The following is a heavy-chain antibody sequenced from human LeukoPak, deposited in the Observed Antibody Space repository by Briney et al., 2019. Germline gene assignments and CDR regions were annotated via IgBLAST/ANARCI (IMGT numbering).Heavy chain of an antibody. CDR1: GFSLRTRAVG. CDR3: AHRIRFGESSNENWFDP. V-gene: IGHV2-5*01. J-gene: IGHJ5*02. CDR2: IYWNGDK. Sequence: ESGPTLVKPTQTLTLTCTFSGFSLRTRAVGVGWIRQPPGRALEWLSLIYWNGDKRYSPSLRSRLTITKDTSKNQVVLTMTNMDPVDTATYYCAHRIRFGESSNENWFDPWGQGTLVTVSS. D-gene: IGHD3-10*01.